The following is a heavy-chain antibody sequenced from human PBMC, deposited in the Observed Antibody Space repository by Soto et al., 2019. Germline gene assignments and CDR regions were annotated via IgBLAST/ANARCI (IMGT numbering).Heavy chain of an antibody. CDR1: GFIFKNYA. V-gene: IGHV3-30*04. Sequence: GGSLRLSCAASGFIFKNYAMHWVRQAPGKGLEWVAVISYDGRNKYYADSVKGRFTISRDNSKNTLYLQMNSLRAEDTAVYFCAREEVGRVYFDYWGQGSLVTVSS. D-gene: IGHD3-10*01. CDR3: AREEVGRVYFDY. CDR2: ISYDGRNK. J-gene: IGHJ4*02.